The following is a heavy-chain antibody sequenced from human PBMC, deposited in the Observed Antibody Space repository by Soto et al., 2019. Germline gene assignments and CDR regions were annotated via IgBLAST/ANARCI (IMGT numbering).Heavy chain of an antibody. V-gene: IGHV4-38-2*01. CDR1: NFSISSGYY. CDR2: IYHTGHT. D-gene: IGHD6-13*01. CDR3: ARTYSSRGTHNLFDP. Sequence: PSETLSLTCGVSNFSISSGYYWGWIRQSPGKGLEWLGTIYHTGHTYYNPSLKSRVTISVDTSKNQFSLKLSSVTAADTAVYYCARTYSSRGTHNLFDPWGQGTLVTVSS. J-gene: IGHJ5*02.